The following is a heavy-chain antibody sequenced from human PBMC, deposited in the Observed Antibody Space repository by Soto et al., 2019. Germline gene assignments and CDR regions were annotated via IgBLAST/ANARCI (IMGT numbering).Heavy chain of an antibody. J-gene: IGHJ4*02. CDR2: IYHSWAT. D-gene: IGHD3-16*01. V-gene: IGHV4-31*03. CDR1: GESIDTAGYY. CDR3: SGGDY. Sequence: QVQLQESGPRLVRPSQTLSLTCTVSGESIDTAGYYWTWIRQRPGRGLEGLGFIYHSWATYYSSSMKSRLSISIDRSQNQFSLKVTSVTSADTAVYFCSGGDYWGQGMLVTVSS.